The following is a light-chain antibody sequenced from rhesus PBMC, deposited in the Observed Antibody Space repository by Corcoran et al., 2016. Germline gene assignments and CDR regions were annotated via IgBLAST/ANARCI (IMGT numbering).Light chain of an antibody. CDR1: SNNVGNQG. Sequence: QAGLTQPPSVSKDLRQTATLTCTGNSNNVGNQGAAWLQQHQGHPPKLLSYRNNNRPSGISARFSASRSGNTASLSITGLQPEDEADYYGSAWDSSLSVYIFGAGTRLTVL. J-gene: IGLJ1*01. CDR2: RNN. CDR3: SAWDSSLSVYI. V-gene: IGLV10-114*01.